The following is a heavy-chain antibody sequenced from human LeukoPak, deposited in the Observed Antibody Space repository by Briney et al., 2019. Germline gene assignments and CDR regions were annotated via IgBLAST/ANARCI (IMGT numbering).Heavy chain of an antibody. CDR3: ARDVSGYGDYLDY. V-gene: IGHV3-33*01. Sequence: GGSLRLSCAASGFTFSSYGMHWVRQAPGKGLEWVAAIWYDGSNKYYADSVKGRFTISRDNPKNTLYLQMNSLRAEDTAVYYCARDVSGYGDYLDYWGQGTLVTVSS. CDR2: IWYDGSNK. J-gene: IGHJ4*02. CDR1: GFTFSSYG. D-gene: IGHD4-17*01.